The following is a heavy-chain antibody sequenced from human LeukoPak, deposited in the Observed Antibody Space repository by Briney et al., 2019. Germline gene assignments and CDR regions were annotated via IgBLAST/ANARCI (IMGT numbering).Heavy chain of an antibody. CDR3: ARRYYDILTGYAGPFDY. V-gene: IGHV4-39*01. J-gene: IGHJ4*02. CDR2: IYYSGST. Sequence: KTSETLSLTCTVSGGSISSSSYYWGWIRQPPGKGLEWIGSIYYSGSTYYNPSLKSRVTISVDTSKNQFSLKLSSVTAADTAVHYCARRYYDILTGYAGPFDYWGQGTLVTVSS. CDR1: GGSISSSSYY. D-gene: IGHD3-9*01.